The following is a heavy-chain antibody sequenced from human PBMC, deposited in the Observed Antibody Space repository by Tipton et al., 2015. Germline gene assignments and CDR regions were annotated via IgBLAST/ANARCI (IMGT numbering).Heavy chain of an antibody. CDR3: ARGHRPKPHSGYDGEEDV. Sequence: SLRLSCAASGFTFSDYYMSWIRRAPGKGLEWVSYISSSGSTIYYADSVKGRFTISRDNAKNSLYLQMNSLRAEDTAVYYCARGHRPKPHSGYDGEEDVWGQGTTVTVSS. J-gene: IGHJ6*02. V-gene: IGHV3-11*01. D-gene: IGHD5-12*01. CDR2: ISSSGSTI. CDR1: GFTFSDYY.